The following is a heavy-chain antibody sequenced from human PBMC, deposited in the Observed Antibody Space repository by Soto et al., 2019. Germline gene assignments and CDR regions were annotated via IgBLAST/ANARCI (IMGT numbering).Heavy chain of an antibody. D-gene: IGHD2-2*01. V-gene: IGHV3-21*01. CDR1: GFTFSSYS. J-gene: IGHJ4*02. Sequence: GGSLRLSCAASGFTFSSYSMNWVRQAPGKGLEWVSSISSSSSYIYYADSVKGRFTISRDNAKNSLYLQMNSLRAEDTAVYYCARDAGWEDIVVVPAAQGYWGQGTLVTVSS. CDR2: ISSSSSYI. CDR3: ARDAGWEDIVVVPAAQGY.